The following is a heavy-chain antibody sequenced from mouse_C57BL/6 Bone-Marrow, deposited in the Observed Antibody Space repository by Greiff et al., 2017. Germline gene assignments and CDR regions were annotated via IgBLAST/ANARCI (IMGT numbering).Heavy chain of an antibody. D-gene: IGHD3-2*02. CDR1: GYAFTNYL. Sequence: QVQLQQSGAELVRPGTSVKVSCKASGYAFTNYLIEWVKQRPGQGLEWIGVINPGSGGTNYNEKFKGKATLTADKSSSTAYMQLSSLTSEDSAVYFCARSGTAQAPYAMDYWGQGTSVTVSS. CDR3: ARSGTAQAPYAMDY. CDR2: INPGSGGT. V-gene: IGHV1-54*01. J-gene: IGHJ4*01.